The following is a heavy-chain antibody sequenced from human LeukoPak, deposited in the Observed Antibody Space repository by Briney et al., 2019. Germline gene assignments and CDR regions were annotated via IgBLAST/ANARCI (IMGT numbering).Heavy chain of an antibody. CDR1: GFTFSGPA. J-gene: IGHJ3*02. Sequence: PGGSLRLSCAASGFTFSGPAMHWVRQASGKGLEWVGRIRSKANSYATACAASVKGRFTISRDDSKNTAYLQMNSLKTEDTAVYYCTSIVVVPAATDAFDIWGQGTMVTVSS. CDR3: TSIVVVPAATDAFDI. D-gene: IGHD2-2*01. V-gene: IGHV3-73*01. CDR2: IRSKANSYAT.